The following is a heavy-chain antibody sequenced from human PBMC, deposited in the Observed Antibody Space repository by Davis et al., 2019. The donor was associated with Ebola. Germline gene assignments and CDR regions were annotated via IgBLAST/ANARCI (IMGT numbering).Heavy chain of an antibody. J-gene: IGHJ4*02. CDR1: GGSMSRNY. CDR2: IYTSGSI. D-gene: IGHD5-12*01. Sequence: SETLSLTCTVSGGSMSRNYWSWIRQPAGKGLEWIGHIYTSGSINYNPSLKSRVTITADTSKNHFSLYLISVTAADTAVYYCARDHPIGYSDYGVDYWGPGTLVTVSS. CDR3: ARDHPIGYSDYGVDY. V-gene: IGHV4-4*07.